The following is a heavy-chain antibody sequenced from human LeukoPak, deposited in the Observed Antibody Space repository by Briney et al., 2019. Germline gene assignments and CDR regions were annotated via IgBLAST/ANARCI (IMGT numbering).Heavy chain of an antibody. J-gene: IGHJ4*02. CDR3: AREGGVYYYDSSGYYSY. CDR1: GGSFSGYY. CDR2: INHSGGT. Sequence: SETLSLTCAVYGGSFSGYYWSWIRQPPGKGLEWIGEINHSGGTNYNPSLKSRVTISVDTSKNQFSLKLSSVTAADTAVYYCAREGGVYYYDSSGYYSYWGQGTLVTVSS. D-gene: IGHD3-22*01. V-gene: IGHV4-34*01.